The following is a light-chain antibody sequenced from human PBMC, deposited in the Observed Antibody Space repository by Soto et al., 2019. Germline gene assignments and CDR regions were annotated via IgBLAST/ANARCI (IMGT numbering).Light chain of an antibody. V-gene: IGLV1-47*01. CDR1: ISSIGRNY. CDR3: AAWDDSLSGLYV. J-gene: IGLJ1*01. CDR2: RNN. Sequence: QPVLTQPPSASGTPGQRVTISCSGGISSIGRNYVYWYQQLPGTAPKLVIYRNNQRPSGVPDRFSGSKSGTSASLAIRGLRSEDEADYYCAAWDDSLSGLYVFGTGTKLTVL.